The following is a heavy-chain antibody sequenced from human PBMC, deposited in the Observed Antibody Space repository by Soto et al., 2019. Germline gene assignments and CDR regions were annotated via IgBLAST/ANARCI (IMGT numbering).Heavy chain of an antibody. D-gene: IGHD3-10*01. J-gene: IGHJ4*02. CDR3: AKVPGYGSGSYYYFDY. CDR2: ISGSGGST. V-gene: IGHV3-23*01. CDR1: GFTFSSYA. Sequence: EVQLLESGGGLVQPGGSLRLSCEASGFTFSSYAMSWVRQAPGKGLEWVSAISGSGGSTYYADSVKGRFTISRDNSKNTLYLQMNSLRDEDTAVYYCAKVPGYGSGSYYYFDYWGQGTLVTVSS.